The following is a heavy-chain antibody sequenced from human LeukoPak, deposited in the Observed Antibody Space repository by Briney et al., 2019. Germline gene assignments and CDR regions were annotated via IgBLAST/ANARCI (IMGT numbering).Heavy chain of an antibody. Sequence: PSGTLSLTCAVSGGSISSSNWWSWVRQPPGKGLEWIGAIYHTGSTNYNPSLKSRVTISVDKSKRQFSLKLTSVTAADTAVYYCARRSHYDILTGRNWFDPWGQGTLVTVSS. CDR2: IYHTGST. CDR3: ARRSHYDILTGRNWFDP. V-gene: IGHV4-4*02. J-gene: IGHJ5*02. D-gene: IGHD3-9*01. CDR1: GGSISSSNW.